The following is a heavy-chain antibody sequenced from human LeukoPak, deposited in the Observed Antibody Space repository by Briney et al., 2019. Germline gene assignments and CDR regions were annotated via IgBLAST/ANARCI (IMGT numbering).Heavy chain of an antibody. CDR3: VRSPRIAVPGIQLDY. Sequence: GGSLRLSCAASGFTFNNCSMNWVRQAPGKGLEWVSSISSSSSYIYYADSVKGRFTISRDNAKNSLYLQMNSLRAEDTAVYFCVRSPRIAVPGIQLDYWGQGTLVTVSS. V-gene: IGHV3-21*01. CDR1: GFTFNNCS. D-gene: IGHD6-13*01. CDR2: ISSSSSYI. J-gene: IGHJ4*02.